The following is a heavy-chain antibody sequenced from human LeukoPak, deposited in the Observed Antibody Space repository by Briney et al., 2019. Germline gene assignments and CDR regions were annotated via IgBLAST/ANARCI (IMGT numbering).Heavy chain of an antibody. Sequence: ASVKVSCKASGYTFTGYYMHWVRQAPGQGLEWMGWINPNSGGTNYAQKFQGRVTMIRDTSISTAYMELSRLRSDDTAVYYCARGRGGGYSSSWYPDLDIWGQGTMVTVSS. J-gene: IGHJ3*02. CDR3: ARGRGGGYSSSWYPDLDI. CDR1: GYTFTGYY. V-gene: IGHV1-2*02. D-gene: IGHD6-13*01. CDR2: INPNSGGT.